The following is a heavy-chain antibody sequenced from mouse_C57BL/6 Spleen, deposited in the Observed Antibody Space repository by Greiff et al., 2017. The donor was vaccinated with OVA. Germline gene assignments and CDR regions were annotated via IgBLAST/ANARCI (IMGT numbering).Heavy chain of an antibody. CDR3: ARGAYYSNPYYFDY. V-gene: IGHV5-4*03. D-gene: IGHD2-5*01. CDR2: ISDGGSYT. CDR1: GFTFSSYA. Sequence: EVMLVESGGGLVKPGGSLKLSCAASGFTFSSYAMSWVRQTPEKRLEWVATISDGGSYTYYPDNVKGRFTISRDNAKNNLYLQMSHLKSEDTAMYYCARGAYYSNPYYFDYWGQGTTITVSS. J-gene: IGHJ2*01.